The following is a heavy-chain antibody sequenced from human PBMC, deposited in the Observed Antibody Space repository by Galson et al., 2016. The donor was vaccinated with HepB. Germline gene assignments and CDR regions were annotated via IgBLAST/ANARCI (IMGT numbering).Heavy chain of an antibody. D-gene: IGHD3-9*01. V-gene: IGHV3-23*01. J-gene: IGHJ4*02. Sequence: SLRLSCAASGYTFSKFAMAWVRQAPGKGLEWVSHISGGGDSTFYADSVKGRFTISRDNSNNTLYLQMNSLRAEDTALYYCAKDRAWDTTGFYYFDDWGQGTLVTVSS. CDR3: AKDRAWDTTGFYYFDD. CDR1: GYTFSKFA. CDR2: ISGGGDST.